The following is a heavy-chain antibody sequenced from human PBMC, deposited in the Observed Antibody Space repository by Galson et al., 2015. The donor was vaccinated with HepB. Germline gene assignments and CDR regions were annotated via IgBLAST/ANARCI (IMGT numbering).Heavy chain of an antibody. CDR2: ISHGGTDE. J-gene: IGHJ6*02. CDR3: ARDVGIKVGGRGYYFYGMDV. V-gene: IGHV3-30*04. Sequence: SLRLSCAASGFTFDNYAIHWVRQAPGKGLEWVAVISHGGTDENYADFVKGRFTISRDNSMNTVYLQTKSLRLEDTAIYYCARDVGIKVGGRGYYFYGMDVWGQGTTVTVSS. CDR1: GFTFDNYA. D-gene: IGHD6-13*01.